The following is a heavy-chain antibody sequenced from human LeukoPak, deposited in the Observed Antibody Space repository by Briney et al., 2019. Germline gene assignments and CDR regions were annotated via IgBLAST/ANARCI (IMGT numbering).Heavy chain of an antibody. Sequence: GGSLRLSCAASGFTFSSYPMDWVRQAPGKGLEYVSAISSNGGSTYYANSVKGRFPISRDNSKNTRYLQLGSLRHEDIAVYYCAREGDSGSYRLAVDYWGQGTLVTVSS. V-gene: IGHV3-64*01. CDR1: GFTFSSYP. CDR2: ISSNGGST. J-gene: IGHJ4*02. D-gene: IGHD1-26*01. CDR3: AREGDSGSYRLAVDY.